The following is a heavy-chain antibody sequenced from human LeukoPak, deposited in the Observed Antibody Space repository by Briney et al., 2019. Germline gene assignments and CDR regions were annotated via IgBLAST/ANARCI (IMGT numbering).Heavy chain of an antibody. Sequence: GGSLRLSCAASGFTFSDYNMNWVRQAPGKGLEWVSYITNGGSTIHHAGSVKGRVTISRDNAKKTLYLQMNSLRAEDTAVYYCTRSIGLTGGGVDVWGQGTTVTVSS. CDR3: TRSIGLTGGGVDV. CDR2: ITNGGSTI. CDR1: GFTFSDYN. D-gene: IGHD3-9*01. V-gene: IGHV3-11*01. J-gene: IGHJ6*01.